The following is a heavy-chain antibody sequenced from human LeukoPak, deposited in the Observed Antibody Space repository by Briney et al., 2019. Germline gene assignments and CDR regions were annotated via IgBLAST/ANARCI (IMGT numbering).Heavy chain of an antibody. CDR1: GFTFSSYG. D-gene: IGHD3-22*01. Sequence: PGGSLRLSCAASGFTFSSYGMHWVRQAPGKGLEWVTFIRYDGTNKYYADSVKGRFTISRDNAKNSLYLQMNSLRAEDTAVYYCARDLRGYPYWGQGTLVTVSS. CDR3: ARDLRGYPY. CDR2: IRYDGTNK. J-gene: IGHJ4*02. V-gene: IGHV3-30*02.